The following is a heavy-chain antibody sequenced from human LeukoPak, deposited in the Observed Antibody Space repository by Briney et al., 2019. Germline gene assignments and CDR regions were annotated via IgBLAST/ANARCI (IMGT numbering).Heavy chain of an antibody. CDR1: GGSISSYY. Sequence: SETLSLTCTVSGGSISSYYWSWIRQPPGKGLEWIGYIYYSGSTNYNPSLKSRVTISVDTSKNQFSLKLSSVTAADTAVYYCARARASYRSSWYSVPNRTPSSFDSWGPGTLVTASS. V-gene: IGHV4-59*12. CDR2: IYYSGST. D-gene: IGHD6-13*01. CDR3: ARARASYRSSWYSVPNRTPSSFDS. J-gene: IGHJ4*02.